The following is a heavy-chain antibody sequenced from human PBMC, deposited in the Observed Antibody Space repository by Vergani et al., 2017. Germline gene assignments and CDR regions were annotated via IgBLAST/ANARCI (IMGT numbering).Heavy chain of an antibody. J-gene: IGHJ4*02. Sequence: QVQLVQSGAEVKKPGASVKVSCKASGYTFTGYYMHWVRQAPGQGLEWMGWINPNSGGTNYAQKFQGRVTMTRDTSISTAYMELSRLRSDDTAVYYCARTEDYYGSGRRYLDYWGQGTLVTVAS. CDR2: INPNSGGT. CDR1: GYTFTGYY. V-gene: IGHV1-2*02. D-gene: IGHD3-10*01. CDR3: ARTEDYYGSGRRYLDY.